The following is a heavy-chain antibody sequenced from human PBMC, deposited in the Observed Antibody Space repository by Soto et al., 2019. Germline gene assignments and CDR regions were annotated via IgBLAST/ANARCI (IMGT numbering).Heavy chain of an antibody. CDR2: IHPAGQPI. CDR1: GFTFSSSE. V-gene: IGHV3-48*03. CDR3: ARRGST. D-gene: IGHD2-2*01. Sequence: EVQLVESGGSLVQPGGSLRLSCVASGFTFSSSEMYWVRQAPGKGLEWVSYIHPAGQPIFFADSVKGRFTISRDNAKKSVYLQMYSLRADDTAVYYCARRGSTWGQGTMVTVSS. J-gene: IGHJ3*01.